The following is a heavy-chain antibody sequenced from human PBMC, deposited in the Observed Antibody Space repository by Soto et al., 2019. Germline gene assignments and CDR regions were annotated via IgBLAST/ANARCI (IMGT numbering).Heavy chain of an antibody. CDR1: GFTFSSYG. CDR3: AKRQYCSGGSCYYCYYGMDV. D-gene: IGHD2-15*01. CDR2: ISYDGSNK. J-gene: IGHJ6*02. V-gene: IGHV3-30*18. Sequence: QVQLVESGGGVVQPGRSLRLSCAASGFTFSSYGMHWVRQAPGKGLEWVAVISYDGSNKYYADSVKGRFTISRDNSKNTLYRQMYSLRAEDTAVYYCAKRQYCSGGSCYYCYYGMDVWGQGTTVTVSS.